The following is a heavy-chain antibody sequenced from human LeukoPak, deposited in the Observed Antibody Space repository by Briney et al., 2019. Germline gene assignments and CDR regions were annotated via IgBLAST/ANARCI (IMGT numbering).Heavy chain of an antibody. V-gene: IGHV3-48*01. Sequence: GGSLRLSCAASGFTFSIFSMNWVRQAPGKGLEWVSYITSDRRTISYADPVKGRFTISRDNDKRLLYLQMDSLRAGDTAVYYCARSTSGTFDHWGQGMLVTVS. CDR2: ITSDRRTI. CDR1: GFTFSIFS. D-gene: IGHD5/OR15-5a*01. J-gene: IGHJ4*02. CDR3: ARSTSGTFDH.